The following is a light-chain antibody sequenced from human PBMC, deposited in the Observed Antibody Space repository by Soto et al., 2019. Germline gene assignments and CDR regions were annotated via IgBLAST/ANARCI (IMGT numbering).Light chain of an antibody. CDR1: QSVSSSY. CDR2: GAS. CDR3: QQYDTWPSIT. V-gene: IGKV3-20*01. Sequence: EIVLTQSPGTLSLSPGERAILSCRASQSVSSSYLAWYQQKPGQAPRLLIYGASSRATGIPDRFSGSGSGTDFTLTISRLQPEDFAVYYCQQYDTWPSITFGQGKRLEIK. J-gene: IGKJ5*01.